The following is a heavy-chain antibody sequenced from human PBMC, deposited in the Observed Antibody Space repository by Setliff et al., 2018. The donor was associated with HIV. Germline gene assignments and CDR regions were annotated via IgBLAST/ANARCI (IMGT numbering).Heavy chain of an antibody. V-gene: IGHV3-33*01. Sequence: GGSLRLSCTASGFNFRNYGMHWVRQAPGKGLEWVAVIWYDESHTYYAESMKGRFTISRDNAKKLVYLQMNSLRVEDTATYYCARDAKGGIDYWGQGTLVTVSS. CDR3: ARDAKGGIDY. CDR1: GFNFRNYG. CDR2: IWYDESHT. D-gene: IGHD3-16*01. J-gene: IGHJ4*02.